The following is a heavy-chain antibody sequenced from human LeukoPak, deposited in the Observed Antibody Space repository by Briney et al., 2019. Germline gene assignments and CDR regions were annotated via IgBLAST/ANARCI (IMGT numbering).Heavy chain of an antibody. CDR1: GFTFSSYE. CDR3: ARQDYGDFDY. D-gene: IGHD4-17*01. CDR2: ISSSGSTI. V-gene: IGHV3-48*03. J-gene: IGHJ4*02. Sequence: GGSLRLSCAASGFTFSSYEMNWVRQAPGKGLEWVSYISSSGSTIYYADSVKGRFTISRDNAKNSLYLQMNSLRAEDTAVYYSARQDYGDFDYWGQGTLVTVSS.